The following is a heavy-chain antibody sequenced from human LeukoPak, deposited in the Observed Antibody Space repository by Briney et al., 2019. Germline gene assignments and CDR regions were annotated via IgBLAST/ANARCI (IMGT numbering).Heavy chain of an antibody. D-gene: IGHD6-13*01. CDR3: AKDRHRYSSSWSFDY. CDR2: ISSSSSYI. J-gene: IGHJ4*02. CDR1: GFTFSNFS. Sequence: PGGSLRPSFAASGFTFSNFSMNLVRQAPGEGLGWVSSISSSSSYIYYADSVKGRFTISRDNSKNTLYLQMNSLRAEDTAVYYCAKDRHRYSSSWSFDYWGQGTLVTVSS. V-gene: IGHV3-21*01.